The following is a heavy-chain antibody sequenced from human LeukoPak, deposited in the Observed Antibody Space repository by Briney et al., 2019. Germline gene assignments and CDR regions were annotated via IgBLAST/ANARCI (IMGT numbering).Heavy chain of an antibody. V-gene: IGHV3-30-3*01. CDR2: ISYGGSNK. CDR1: GFTFSSYA. Sequence: GGSLRLSCAASGFTFSSYAMHWVRQAPGKGLEWVAVISYGGSNKYYADSAEGRFTISRDNSKNTLYLQMNSLRAGDTAVYYCAKDPIFSGSYGVFDYWGLRTLVTVSS. D-gene: IGHD1-26*01. CDR3: AKDPIFSGSYGVFDY. J-gene: IGHJ4*02.